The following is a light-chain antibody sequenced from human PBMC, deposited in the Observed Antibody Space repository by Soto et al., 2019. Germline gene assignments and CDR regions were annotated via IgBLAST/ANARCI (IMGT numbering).Light chain of an antibody. J-gene: IGKJ4*01. Sequence: ELVMTQSPATLSVSPGERATLSCRASQSVSSNLAWYQQKPGQAPRLLIYGASTRATGIPARFSGSGSGTEFTLIITSLQSEDVAVYYCQQYKYSSTFGGGTKVEIK. CDR1: QSVSSN. CDR2: GAS. V-gene: IGKV3-15*01. CDR3: QQYKYSST.